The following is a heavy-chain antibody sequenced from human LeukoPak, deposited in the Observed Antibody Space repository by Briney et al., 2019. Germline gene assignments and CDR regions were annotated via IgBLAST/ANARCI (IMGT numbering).Heavy chain of an antibody. D-gene: IGHD6-6*01. CDR1: EFTFSGYG. V-gene: IGHV3-30*18. CDR3: AKDHRPKGAFDY. Sequence: GRSLRLSCAASEFTFSGYGMHWVRQAPGKGLEWVAVISYDGGNKYYADSVKGRFTISRDNSKNTLYLQMNCLRAEDTAVYYCAKDHRPKGAFDYWGQGTLVTVSS. CDR2: ISYDGGNK. J-gene: IGHJ4*02.